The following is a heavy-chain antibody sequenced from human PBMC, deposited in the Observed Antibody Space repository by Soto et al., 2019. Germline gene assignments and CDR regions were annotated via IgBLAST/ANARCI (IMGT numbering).Heavy chain of an antibody. J-gene: IGHJ6*02. CDR3: ARDKDRQQLGGNYYYATDV. CDR1: GGTFGNSA. V-gene: IGHV1-69*12. CDR2: IIPIFSTP. Sequence: QVQLVQSGAEVKKPGSSVTVSCKASGGTFGNSAISWVRQAPGQGLEWMGGIIPIFSTPDYAQKFQGRVTITADESTSTAYMELTSLRSEDTAVYYCARDKDRQQLGGNYYYATDVWGQGTTVTVSS. D-gene: IGHD3-3*02.